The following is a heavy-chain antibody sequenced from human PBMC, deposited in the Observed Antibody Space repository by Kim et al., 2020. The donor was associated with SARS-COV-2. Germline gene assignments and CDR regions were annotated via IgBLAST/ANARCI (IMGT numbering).Heavy chain of an antibody. V-gene: IGHV3-74*01. J-gene: IGHJ4*02. CDR3: ARLMVRGDPFDY. CDR2: INSDGSST. Sequence: LSLTCAASGFTFSSYWMHWVRQAPGKGLVWVSRINSDGSSTSYADSVKGRFTISRDNAKNTLYLQMNSLRAEDTAVYYCARLMVRGDPFDYWGQGTLVTVSS. CDR1: GFTFSSYW. D-gene: IGHD3-10*01.